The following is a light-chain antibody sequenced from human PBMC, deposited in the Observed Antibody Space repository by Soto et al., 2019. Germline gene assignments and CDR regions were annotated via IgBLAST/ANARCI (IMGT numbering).Light chain of an antibody. CDR1: HSDIGAGYG. CDR3: QSFDSSRIGLL. J-gene: IGLJ2*01. Sequence: QSVLTQPPSVTGAPGQRVTRACTGSHSDIGAGYGVHWYQQFPHSAPKLLIYDTTNRPSGVPDRFSGSRSGTSASLAITGLEAEDEADYYCQSFDSSRIGLLFGGGTKVTVL. V-gene: IGLV1-40*01. CDR2: DTT.